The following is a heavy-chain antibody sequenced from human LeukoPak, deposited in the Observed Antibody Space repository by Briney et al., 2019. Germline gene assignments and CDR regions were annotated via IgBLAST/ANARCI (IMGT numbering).Heavy chain of an antibody. CDR1: GFTFSSYA. CDR2: ISGSGGST. J-gene: IGHJ6*03. D-gene: IGHD3/OR15-3a*01. CDR3: ARGPNHDLWNGYSYSYYYMEV. Sequence: PGGSLRLSCAASGFTFSSYAMSWVRQAPGKGLEWVSAISGSGGSTYYADSVKGRFTISRDNSKNTLYLQMNSLRAEDTAVYYCARGPNHDLWNGYSYSYYYMEVWGKGTTVTVSS. V-gene: IGHV3-23*01.